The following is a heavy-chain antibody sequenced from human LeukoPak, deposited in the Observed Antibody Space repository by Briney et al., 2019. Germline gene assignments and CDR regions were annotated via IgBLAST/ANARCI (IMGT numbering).Heavy chain of an antibody. V-gene: IGHV1-8*01. Sequence: ASVKVSCKASGYTFTSYDINWVRQATGQGLEWMGWMNPNSGNTGYAQKFQDRVTMTRNTSISTAYMELSSLRSEDTAVYYCARGWSGSYFVSYYYYYMDVWGKGTTVTVSS. CDR2: MNPNSGNT. CDR3: ARGWSGSYFVSYYYYYMDV. D-gene: IGHD1-26*01. J-gene: IGHJ6*03. CDR1: GYTFTSYD.